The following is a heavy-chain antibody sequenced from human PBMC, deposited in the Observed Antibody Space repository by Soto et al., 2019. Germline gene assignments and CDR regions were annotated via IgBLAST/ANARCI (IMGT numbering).Heavy chain of an antibody. J-gene: IGHJ4*02. CDR2: IYYSGTT. Sequence: PSETLSLTCTVSGGSISSSSYYWGWIRQPPGKGLECIGTIYYSGTTYYNPSLKSRVTISVDTPNNHLSLKLSSVTAADTAVYYCARLTAYYDFLTGYWPHWGQGTLVTVSS. CDR1: GGSISSSSYY. D-gene: IGHD3-9*01. V-gene: IGHV4-39*02. CDR3: ARLTAYYDFLTGYWPH.